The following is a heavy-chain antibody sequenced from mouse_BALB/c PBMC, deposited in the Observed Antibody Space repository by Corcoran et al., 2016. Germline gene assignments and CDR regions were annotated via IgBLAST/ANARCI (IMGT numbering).Heavy chain of an antibody. CDR1: GYTFTNYG. CDR3: ARLDAYYAMDY. J-gene: IGHJ4*01. V-gene: IGHV9-1*02. Sequence: QIQLVQSGPELKKPGETVKISCKASGYTFTNYGMNLVKQAPGKGLKWMGWINTYTGEPTYADDFKGRFAFSLETSASTAYLQINNLKNEDMATYFCARLDAYYAMDYWGQGTSVTVSS. CDR2: INTYTGEP.